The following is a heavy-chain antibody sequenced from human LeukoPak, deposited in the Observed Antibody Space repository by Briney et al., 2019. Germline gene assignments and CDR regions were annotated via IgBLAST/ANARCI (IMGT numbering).Heavy chain of an antibody. V-gene: IGHV3-30*02. CDR2: IQYDGNIK. D-gene: IGHD6-19*01. CDR1: GFTFSNYG. Sequence: GGSLRLSCAASGFTFSNYGMHWVRQAPGKGLEWVAFIQYDGNIKYYAGSVKGRFTISRDNSKNTLYLQMNSLRAEDTAVYYCAKGTLYSSGWYAPRYFDLWGCGTLVTVSS. CDR3: AKGTLYSSGWYAPRYFDL. J-gene: IGHJ2*01.